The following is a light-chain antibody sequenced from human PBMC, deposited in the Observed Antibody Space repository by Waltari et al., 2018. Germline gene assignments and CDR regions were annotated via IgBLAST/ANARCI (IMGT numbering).Light chain of an antibody. CDR2: GES. V-gene: IGKV3-15*01. CDR1: QSVSTN. Sequence: EIVMTQSPATLSVSPGERATLSCRATQSVSTNVAWYQQKPGQAPRLLMYGESTGATGVPARFSGSGSGTDFTLTISNLQPEDFATYYCQQSYSLLRLTFGGGTKVDIK. J-gene: IGKJ4*01. CDR3: QQSYSLLRLT.